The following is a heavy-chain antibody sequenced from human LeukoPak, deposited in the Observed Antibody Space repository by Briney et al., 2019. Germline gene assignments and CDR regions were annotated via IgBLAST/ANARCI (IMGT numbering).Heavy chain of an antibody. J-gene: IGHJ6*03. Sequence: GGSLRLSCAASGFTVSSNYMSWVRQAPGKGLEWLSLISYAGDNKYEADSVKGRFTISRDNSKNTLFLQMDSLQPDDTAMYFCAKGAGYNFYYMDVWGKGTMVSVSS. CDR2: ISYAGDNK. V-gene: IGHV3-30*18. CDR1: GFTVSSNY. CDR3: AKGAGYNFYYMDV. D-gene: IGHD5-24*01.